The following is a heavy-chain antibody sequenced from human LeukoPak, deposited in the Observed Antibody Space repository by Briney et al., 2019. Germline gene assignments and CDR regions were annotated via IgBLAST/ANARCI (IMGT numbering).Heavy chain of an antibody. V-gene: IGHV4-39*07. Sequence: SETLSLTCTVSGGSISSTTTDYWSWIRQPPGKGLEWIGEINHSGSTNYNPSLKSRVTISVDTSKNQFSLKLSSVTAADTAVYYCARGGFAYYYDSSGYYYFDYWGQGTLVTVSS. D-gene: IGHD3-22*01. CDR1: GGSISSTTTDY. CDR2: INHSGST. CDR3: ARGGFAYYYDSSGYYYFDY. J-gene: IGHJ4*02.